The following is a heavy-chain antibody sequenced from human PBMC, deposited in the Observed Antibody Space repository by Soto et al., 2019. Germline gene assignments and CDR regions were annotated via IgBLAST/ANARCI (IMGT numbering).Heavy chain of an antibody. CDR2: IYYSGST. D-gene: IGHD6-6*01. CDR1: GGSISSGGYY. V-gene: IGHV4-31*03. J-gene: IGHJ6*02. CDR3: AREYSSSYYYYYGMDV. Sequence: QVQLQESGPGLVKPSQTLSLTCTVSGGSISSGGYYWSWIRQHPGKGLEWIGYIYYSGSTYYNPSLKSRVTLAVETSKNQFSLKLSSVTAADTAVYYCAREYSSSYYYYYGMDVWGQGTTVTVSS.